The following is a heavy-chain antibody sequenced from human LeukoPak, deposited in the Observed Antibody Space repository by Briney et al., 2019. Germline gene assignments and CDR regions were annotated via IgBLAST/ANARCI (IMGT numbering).Heavy chain of an antibody. V-gene: IGHV3-30-3*02. CDR3: VKLSSGSGSKFGFDS. CDR2: ISHDGSDK. Sequence: GGSLRLSCAASGLTFSSQATHWVRQDPGKGLEWVAVISHDGSDKHYTDSVKGRFTISRDNSKNRLYLQMSSLRAEATAVYYCVKLSSGSGSKFGFDSWGQGTLVTVSS. J-gene: IGHJ4*02. CDR1: GLTFSSQA. D-gene: IGHD6-19*01.